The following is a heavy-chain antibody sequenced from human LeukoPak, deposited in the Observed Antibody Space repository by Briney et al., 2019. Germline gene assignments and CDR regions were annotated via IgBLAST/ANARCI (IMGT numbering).Heavy chain of an antibody. D-gene: IGHD3-3*01. CDR3: ARDRILEWFMDPNWFDP. CDR1: GFTFSSYW. V-gene: IGHV3-7*01. CDR2: IKQDGSEK. Sequence: PGGSLGLSCAASGFTFSSYWMSWVRQAPGKGLEWVANIKQDGSEKYYVDSVKGRFTISRDNAKNSLYLQMNSLRAEDTAVYYCARDRILEWFMDPNWFDPWGQGTLVTVSS. J-gene: IGHJ5*02.